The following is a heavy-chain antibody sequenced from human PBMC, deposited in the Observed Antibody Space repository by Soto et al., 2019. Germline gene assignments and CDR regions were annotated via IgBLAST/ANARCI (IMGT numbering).Heavy chain of an antibody. CDR3: ARPGRDWGSLDY. CDR2: IYYGGST. CDR1: GDSISTYY. D-gene: IGHD7-27*01. Sequence: QVQLQESGPGLVKPSETLSLTCTVSGDSISTYYWTWIPQSPGKGLEWIAFIYYGGSTNYNPSLKRRVTISVDTSKHQFSLKLNSVTAADTAVYYCARPGRDWGSLDYWGQGTLVTVSS. V-gene: IGHV4-59*08. J-gene: IGHJ4*02.